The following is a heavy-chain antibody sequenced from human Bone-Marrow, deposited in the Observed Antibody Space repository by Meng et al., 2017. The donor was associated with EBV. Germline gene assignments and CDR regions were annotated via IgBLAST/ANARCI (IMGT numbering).Heavy chain of an antibody. CDR3: ASESGRGFTPDY. Sequence: QGQLVQSGAEVKKPGAPVKVSCKTSGGTFRSDAVTWVRQAPGQGLEWMGGLIPMSDAPHYAQKFQGRVTITADESTSTHYMDLSGLRSEDTAVYYCASESGRGFTPDYWGQGTLVTVSS. V-gene: IGHV1-69*01. J-gene: IGHJ4*02. D-gene: IGHD3-10*01. CDR2: LIPMSDAP. CDR1: GGTFRSDA.